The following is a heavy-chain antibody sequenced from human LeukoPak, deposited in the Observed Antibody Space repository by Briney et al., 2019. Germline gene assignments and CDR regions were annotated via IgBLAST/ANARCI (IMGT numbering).Heavy chain of an antibody. J-gene: IGHJ4*02. CDR1: GFTFSSYA. Sequence: PGGSLRLYCAASGFTFSSYAMSWVRQAPGKGLEWVSAISGSGGSTYYADSVKGRFTISRDNAKNSLYLQMNSLRAEDTAVYYCARAILGVIRAYYFDYWGQGTLVTVSS. D-gene: IGHD3-16*02. CDR2: ISGSGGST. CDR3: ARAILGVIRAYYFDY. V-gene: IGHV3-23*01.